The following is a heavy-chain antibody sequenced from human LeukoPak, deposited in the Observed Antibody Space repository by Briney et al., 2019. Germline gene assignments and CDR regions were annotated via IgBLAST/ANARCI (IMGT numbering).Heavy chain of an antibody. D-gene: IGHD4-11*01. Sequence: GASVKVSCKASGGTFSSYTFTWVRQAPGQGLEWMGKIIPIFGTANYAQKFQVRVTITTDESTSTVYVELTSLRSEDTAVYYCAGGDDYSNPFDYWGQGTLVTVSS. CDR1: GGTFSSYT. CDR2: IIPIFGTA. V-gene: IGHV1-69*05. J-gene: IGHJ4*02. CDR3: AGGDDYSNPFDY.